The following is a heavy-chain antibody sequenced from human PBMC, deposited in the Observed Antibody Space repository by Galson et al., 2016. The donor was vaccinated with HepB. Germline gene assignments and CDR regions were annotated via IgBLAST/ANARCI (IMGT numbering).Heavy chain of an antibody. D-gene: IGHD6-19*01. Sequence: SVKVSCKVSGYSFTQYYMHWLQQAPGQGLEWMGIINPSNRNTSYAQKFQGRVSMPTDTSTNTVYMELRSLRSEDTAVYYCARLEKYSNGWFYFDYWGQGTLVIVSA. CDR3: ARLEKYSNGWFYFDY. CDR1: GYSFTQYY. J-gene: IGHJ4*02. V-gene: IGHV1-46*01. CDR2: INPSNRNT.